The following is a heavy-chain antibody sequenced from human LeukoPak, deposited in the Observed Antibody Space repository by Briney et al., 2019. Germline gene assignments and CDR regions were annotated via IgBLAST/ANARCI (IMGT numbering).Heavy chain of an antibody. Sequence: GGSLRLSCAASGFTFSSYGMHWVRQAPGKGLEWVAFIRYDGSNKYYADSVKGRFTISRDNSKNTLYLEMNSLIPEDTALYYCAKPQEADLWVPDYWGQGTLVTVSS. D-gene: IGHD3-3*01. CDR1: GFTFSSYG. J-gene: IGHJ4*02. CDR2: IRYDGSNK. CDR3: AKPQEADLWVPDY. V-gene: IGHV3-30*02.